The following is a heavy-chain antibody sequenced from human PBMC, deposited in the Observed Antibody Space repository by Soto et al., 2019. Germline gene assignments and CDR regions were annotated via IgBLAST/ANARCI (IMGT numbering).Heavy chain of an antibody. CDR1: GDSISTYY. CDR3: ARALSSAAGLYFDH. J-gene: IGHJ4*02. CDR2: VHTTENT. Sequence: QVQLQESGPGLVKPWETLSLTCTVSGDSISTYYWSWIRQPAGKGMEWIGRVHTTENTNYNPSLKSRVTMSIDTSNNQFSLKLTSLTAADTAVYYCARALSSAAGLYFDHWGQGTLVTVSS. D-gene: IGHD6-13*01. V-gene: IGHV4-4*07.